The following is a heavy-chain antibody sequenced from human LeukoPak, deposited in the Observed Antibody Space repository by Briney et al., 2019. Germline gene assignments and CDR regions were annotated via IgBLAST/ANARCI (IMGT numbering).Heavy chain of an antibody. CDR1: GFTFSSYG. D-gene: IGHD2-21*02. CDR2: ISYDGSNK. V-gene: IGHV3-30*18. J-gene: IGHJ4*02. CDR3: AKINCGGDCPKLGAFDY. Sequence: GGSLRLSCAASGFTFSSYGMLWARQAPGKGLEWVAVISYDGSNKYYADSVKGRFTISRDNSKNTLYLQMNSLRAEDTAVYYCAKINCGGDCPKLGAFDYWGQGTLVTVSS.